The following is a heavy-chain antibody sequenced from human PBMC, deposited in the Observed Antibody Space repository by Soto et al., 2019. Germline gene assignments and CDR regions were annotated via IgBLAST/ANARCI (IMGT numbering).Heavy chain of an antibody. J-gene: IGHJ4*02. CDR2: ISPDGSQK. V-gene: IGHV3-7*01. CDR1: GFTFSNHW. CDR3: VRDQGYYSLEY. Sequence: EVQLVESGGGLVQPGGSLRLSCAASGFTFSNHWMGWVRQAPGKGLEWVADISPDGSQKYYLDSVKGRFTISRDNAQTSLYLQMNGLGAEDTAVYFCVRDQGYYSLEYWGQGTLVTVSS. D-gene: IGHD3-22*01.